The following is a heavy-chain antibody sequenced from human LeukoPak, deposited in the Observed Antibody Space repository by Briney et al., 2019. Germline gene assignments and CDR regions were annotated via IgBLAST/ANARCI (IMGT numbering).Heavy chain of an antibody. Sequence: SVKVSCKASGGTFSSYAISWVRQAPGQGLEWMGRIIPILGIANYAQKFQGRVTITADKSTSTAYMELSSLRSEDTAVRYCARDSPPVAAAGMPDILLHYWGQGTLVTVSS. D-gene: IGHD6-13*01. CDR2: IIPILGIA. CDR3: ARDSPPVAAAGMPDILLHY. J-gene: IGHJ4*02. V-gene: IGHV1-69*04. CDR1: GGTFSSYA.